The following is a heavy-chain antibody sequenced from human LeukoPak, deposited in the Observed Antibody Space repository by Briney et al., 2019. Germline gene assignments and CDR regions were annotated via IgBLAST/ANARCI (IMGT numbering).Heavy chain of an antibody. CDR1: GFTFSSYS. D-gene: IGHD2-15*01. CDR3: ARLEIGYCSGGSCYSNFWFFDY. J-gene: IGHJ4*02. CDR2: ISDSSEYI. Sequence: GGSLRLSCAASGFTFSSYSMNWVRQAPGKGLEWVSSISDSSEYIYYADSVKGRFTISRDNAKNSLYLQMNSLRAEDTAVYYCARLEIGYCSGGSCYSNFWFFDYWGQGTLVTVSS. V-gene: IGHV3-21*01.